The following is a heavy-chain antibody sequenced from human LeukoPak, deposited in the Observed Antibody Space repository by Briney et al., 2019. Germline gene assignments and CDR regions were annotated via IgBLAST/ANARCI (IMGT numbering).Heavy chain of an antibody. Sequence: GGSLRLSCAASGFPLSSYAMSWVRQVPGKGLEWVSATSSSDDGTYHADSVKGRFTISRDNSKNTLYLQMNSLRAEDTAVYYCAKRPSGVVVVAAFIDYWGQGTLVTVSS. CDR3: AKRPSGVVVVAAFIDY. CDR1: GFPLSSYA. J-gene: IGHJ4*02. CDR2: TSSSDDGT. D-gene: IGHD2-15*01. V-gene: IGHV3-23*01.